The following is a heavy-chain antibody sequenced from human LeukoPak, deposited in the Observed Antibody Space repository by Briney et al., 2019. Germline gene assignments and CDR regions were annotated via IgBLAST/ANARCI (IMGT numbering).Heavy chain of an antibody. D-gene: IGHD6-6*01. CDR1: GFTFSSYA. CDR2: ISGSGGST. CDR3: AKDSSSSYYYYYMDV. Sequence: PGGSLRLSCAASGFTFSSYAMSWVRQAPGKGLEWVSAISGSGGSTYYADSVKGRFTISRDNSKNTLYLQMNSLRAEDTAVYYCAKDSSSSYYYYYMDVWGKGTTATVSS. J-gene: IGHJ6*03. V-gene: IGHV3-23*01.